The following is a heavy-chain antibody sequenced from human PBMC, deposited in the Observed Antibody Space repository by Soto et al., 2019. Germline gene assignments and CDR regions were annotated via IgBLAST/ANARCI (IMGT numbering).Heavy chain of an antibody. CDR3: AKDLYSGTSHPDY. CDR2: IPYDGSNK. V-gene: IGHV3-30*18. J-gene: IGHJ4*01. CDR1: GFTFNSYG. D-gene: IGHD1-26*01. Sequence: SLRLSCAASGFTFNSYGMHWVRQAPGKGLDWVAAIPYDGSNKYYADSAKGRFTISRDNSKNTLYVEMSSLRAEDTAVYYCAKDLYSGTSHPDYWGHGTLVTVSS.